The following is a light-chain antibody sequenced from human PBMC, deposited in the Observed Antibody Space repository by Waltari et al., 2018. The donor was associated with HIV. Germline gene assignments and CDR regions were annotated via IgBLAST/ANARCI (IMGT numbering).Light chain of an antibody. CDR1: QSVKTY. J-gene: IGKJ4*02. CDR3: QQRNEWPLT. V-gene: IGKV3-11*01. Sequence: VLTQSPATLSMSPGDRVTPPCRASQSVKTYLGWYQQKPGQAPRRLSYDVSNRATGIPGRFSGSVFGTDVTLTSSSLEPEDFAVYYCQQRNEWPLTFGGGTKVELK. CDR2: DVS.